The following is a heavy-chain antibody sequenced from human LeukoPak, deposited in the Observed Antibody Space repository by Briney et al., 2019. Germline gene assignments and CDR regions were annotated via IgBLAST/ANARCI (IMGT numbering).Heavy chain of an antibody. CDR1: GFSFSIYG. V-gene: IGHV3-48*04. CDR3: ARDIMLSNTYYYMDV. J-gene: IGHJ6*03. CDR2: INPSSSIL. D-gene: IGHD2-8*01. Sequence: GGSLRLSCAPSGFSFSIYGINWVRQAPGKGLEWISYINPSSSILDYADTVKDRFTISRDNAMNSLVLQMNSLRAEDTGVYYCARDIMLSNTYYYMDVWGEGTTVTVSS.